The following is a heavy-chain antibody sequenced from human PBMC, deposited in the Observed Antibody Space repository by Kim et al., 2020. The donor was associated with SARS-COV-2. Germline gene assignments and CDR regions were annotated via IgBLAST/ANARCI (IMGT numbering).Heavy chain of an antibody. D-gene: IGHD1-26*01. CDR3: ARTQSWGGSYIYFDY. Sequence: PSLKSRVTISVDTSKNQFSLKLSSVTAADTAVYYCARTQSWGGSYIYFDYWGQGTLVTVSS. V-gene: IGHV4-4*09. J-gene: IGHJ4*02.